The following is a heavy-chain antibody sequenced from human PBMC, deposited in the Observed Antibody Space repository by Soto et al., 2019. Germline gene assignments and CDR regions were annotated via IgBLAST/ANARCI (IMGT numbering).Heavy chain of an antibody. Sequence: QVHLVESGGGVVQPGRSLRLSCAASGFSFISYGMHWVRQAPGKGLEWVAVISHDGNYKYYAESVKGRFTISRDNSKNPLFLDMNSLRAEDTAVYSCAKAENFGCSNSVSSIDNWGQGSLVTVSS. V-gene: IGHV3-30*18. CDR1: GFSFISYG. CDR2: ISHDGNYK. CDR3: AKAENFGCSNSVSSIDN. J-gene: IGHJ4*02. D-gene: IGHD2-8*01.